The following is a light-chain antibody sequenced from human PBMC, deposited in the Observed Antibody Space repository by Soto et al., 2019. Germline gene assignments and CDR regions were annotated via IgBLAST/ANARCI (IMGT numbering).Light chain of an antibody. CDR3: CPNAGSFYV. Sequence: QSVLTQPRSVSGSPGQSVTISCTGTSSDVGGYNYVSWYQQHPGKAPKLMIYDVSKRPSGVPDRFSGSKSGNTASLTISGLQAEDEADYYCCPNAGSFYVFATGTKVTVL. CDR2: DVS. J-gene: IGLJ1*01. CDR1: SSDVGGYNY. V-gene: IGLV2-11*01.